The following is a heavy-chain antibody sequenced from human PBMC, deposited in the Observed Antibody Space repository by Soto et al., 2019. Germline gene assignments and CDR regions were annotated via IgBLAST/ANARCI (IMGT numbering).Heavy chain of an antibody. V-gene: IGHV1-3*01. D-gene: IGHD6-6*01. CDR3: ARRSFGSSSSTPYYFDY. Sequence: GASVKVSCKASGYTFTSYAIHWVRQAPGQRLEWMGWINAGNGNTKYSQKFQGRVTITRDTSASTAYLQWSSLKASDTAMYYCARRSFGSSSSTPYYFDYWGQGALVTVSS. CDR1: GYTFTSYA. J-gene: IGHJ4*02. CDR2: INAGNGNT.